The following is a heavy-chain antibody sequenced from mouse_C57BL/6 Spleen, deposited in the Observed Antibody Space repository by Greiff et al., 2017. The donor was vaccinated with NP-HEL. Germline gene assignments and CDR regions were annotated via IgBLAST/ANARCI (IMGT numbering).Heavy chain of an antibody. V-gene: IGHV14-4*01. CDR2: IDPENGDT. CDR1: GFTITDDY. CDR3: TTPAYYSNYLTAY. Sequence: VQLKESGAELVRPGASVKLSCTASGFTITDDYMHWVKQRPEQGLEWIGWIDPENGDTEYASKFQGKATITADTSSNTAYLQLSSLTSEDTAVYYCTTPAYYSNYLTAYWGQGTLVTVSA. J-gene: IGHJ3*01. D-gene: IGHD2-5*01.